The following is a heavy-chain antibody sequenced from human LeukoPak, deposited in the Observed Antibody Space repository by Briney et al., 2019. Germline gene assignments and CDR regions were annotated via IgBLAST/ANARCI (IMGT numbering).Heavy chain of an antibody. J-gene: IGHJ1*01. Sequence: GASVKVSCKASGYTFTGYYMHWVRQAPGQGLEWVGWINPNSGGTNYAQKFQGRVTMTRDTSISTAYMELSRLRSDDTAVYYCARDTYYYDSSGYYPDRYFQHWGQGTLVTVSS. V-gene: IGHV1-2*02. CDR3: ARDTYYYDSSGYYPDRYFQH. CDR2: INPNSGGT. D-gene: IGHD3-22*01. CDR1: GYTFTGYY.